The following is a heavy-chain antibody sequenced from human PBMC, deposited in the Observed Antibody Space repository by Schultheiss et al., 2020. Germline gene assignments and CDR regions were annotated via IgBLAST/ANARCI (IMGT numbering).Heavy chain of an antibody. D-gene: IGHD5-12*01. V-gene: IGHV4-61*05. Sequence: SETLSLTCTVSGGSINRSTYYWGWIRQPPGKGLEWIGYIYYSGSTNYNPSLKSRVTISVDTSKNQFSLELRSVSAADTAVYYCASGSLDSWGQGTLVTVSS. CDR1: GGSINRSTYY. CDR3: ASGSLDS. J-gene: IGHJ4*02. CDR2: IYYSGST.